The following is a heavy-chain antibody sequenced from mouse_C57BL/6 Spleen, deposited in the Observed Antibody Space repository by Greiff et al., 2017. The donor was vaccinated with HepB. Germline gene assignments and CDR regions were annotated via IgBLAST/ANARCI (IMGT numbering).Heavy chain of an antibody. CDR3: ARGDYGSSEFAY. J-gene: IGHJ3*01. V-gene: IGHV1-81*01. CDR1: GYTFTSYG. D-gene: IGHD1-1*01. CDR2: IYPRSGNT. Sequence: QVQLQQSGAELARPGASVKLSCKASGYTFTSYGISWVKQRTGQGLEWIGEIYPRSGNTYYNEKFKGKATLTADKSSSTAYMELRSLTSEDSAVYFCARGDYGSSEFAYWGQGTLVTVSA.